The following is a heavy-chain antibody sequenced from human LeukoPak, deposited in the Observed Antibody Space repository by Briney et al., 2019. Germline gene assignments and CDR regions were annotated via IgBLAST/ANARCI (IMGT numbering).Heavy chain of an antibody. D-gene: IGHD3-10*01. CDR2: TYYSGST. CDR3: ARTAYHSHYNSGNYIYYYYMDV. J-gene: IGHJ6*03. CDR1: GGSISSYY. V-gene: IGHV4-59*01. Sequence: PSETLSLTCTVSGGSISSYYWSWIRQPPGKGLEWIGYTYYSGSTNYNPSLKSRVTISVDTSKNQVSLKLRSVTAADTAVYYCARTAYHSHYNSGNYIYYYYMDVWGKGTTVTISS.